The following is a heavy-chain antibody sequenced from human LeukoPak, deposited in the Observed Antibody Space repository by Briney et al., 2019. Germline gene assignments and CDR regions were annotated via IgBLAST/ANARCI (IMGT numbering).Heavy chain of an antibody. J-gene: IGHJ4*02. CDR1: GYTLTELS. CDR2: FDPEDGET. Sequence: GASVKVSCKVSGYTLTELSMHWVRQAPGKGLEWMGGFDPEDGETIYAQKFQGRVTMTEDTSTDTAYMELSSLRSEDAAVYYCATFGALYLTFDYWGQGTLVTVSS. CDR3: ATFGALYLTFDY. D-gene: IGHD3-3*01. V-gene: IGHV1-24*01.